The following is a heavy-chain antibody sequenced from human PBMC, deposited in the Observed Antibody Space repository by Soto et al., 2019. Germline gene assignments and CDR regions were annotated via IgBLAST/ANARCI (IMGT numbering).Heavy chain of an antibody. D-gene: IGHD6-19*01. V-gene: IGHV1-69*13. J-gene: IGHJ4*02. Sequence: ASVKVSCKASGGTFSSYAISWVRQAPGQGLEWMGGIIPIFGTANYAQKFQGRVTITADESTSTAYMELSSLRSEDTAVYYCAREAHAGWSHYFDYWGQGTLVTVSS. CDR2: IIPIFGTA. CDR1: GGTFSSYA. CDR3: AREAHAGWSHYFDY.